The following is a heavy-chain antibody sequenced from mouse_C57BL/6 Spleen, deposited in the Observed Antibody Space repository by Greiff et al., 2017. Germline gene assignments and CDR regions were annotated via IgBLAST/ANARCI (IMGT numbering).Heavy chain of an antibody. D-gene: IGHD2-1*01. CDR3: ARVIYYGNYVLDY. CDR2: IRNKANGYTT. Sequence: EVQVVESGGGLVQPGGSLSLSCAASGFTFTDYYMSWVRQPPGKALEWLGFIRNKANGYTTEYSASVKGRFTISRDNSQSILYLQMNALRAEDSATYYCARVIYYGNYVLDYWGQGTTLTVSS. CDR1: GFTFTDYY. V-gene: IGHV7-3*01. J-gene: IGHJ2*01.